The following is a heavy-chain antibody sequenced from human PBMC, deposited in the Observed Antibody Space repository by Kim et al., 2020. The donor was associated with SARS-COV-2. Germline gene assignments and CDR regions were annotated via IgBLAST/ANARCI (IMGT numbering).Heavy chain of an antibody. CDR2: ISYDGSNK. CDR1: GFTFSSYA. CDR3: ARAQTIFYYYGSGSPDY. J-gene: IGHJ4*02. Sequence: GGSLRLSCAASGFTFSSYAMHWVRQAPGKGLEWVAVISYDGSNKYYADSVKGRFTISRDNSKNTLYLQMNSLRAEDTAVYYCARAQTIFYYYGSGSPDYWGQGTLVTVSS. D-gene: IGHD3-10*01. V-gene: IGHV3-30*04.